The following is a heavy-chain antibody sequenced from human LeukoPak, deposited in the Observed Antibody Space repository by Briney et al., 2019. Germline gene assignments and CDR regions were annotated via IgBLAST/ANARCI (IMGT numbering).Heavy chain of an antibody. CDR2: IIPIFGTA. Sequence: GASVKVSCKASGGTFSSYAISWVRQAPGQGLEWMGGIIPIFGTANYAQKFQGRVTITADESTSTAYMELSSLRSEDTAVYYCARDPGGDSEPYYYYGMDVWGQGTTVTVSS. CDR1: GGTFSSYA. V-gene: IGHV1-69*13. CDR3: ARDPGGDSEPYYYYGMDV. D-gene: IGHD2-21*02. J-gene: IGHJ6*02.